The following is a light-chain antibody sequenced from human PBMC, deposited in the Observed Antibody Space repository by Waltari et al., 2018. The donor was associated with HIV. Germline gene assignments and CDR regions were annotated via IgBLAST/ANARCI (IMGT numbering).Light chain of an antibody. CDR3: QVWHSNTAV. V-gene: IGLV3-9*01. J-gene: IGLJ1*01. CDR2: RDD. CDR1: NIGTKN. Sequence: SYDLTQALSVSVALGQTATIPCDGSNIGTKNFKWYQQKAGQAPLLVIYRDDNRPSGTPERFSGASSSNTATLIISGAQPGDEADYFCQVWHSNTAVFGSGTKVTVL.